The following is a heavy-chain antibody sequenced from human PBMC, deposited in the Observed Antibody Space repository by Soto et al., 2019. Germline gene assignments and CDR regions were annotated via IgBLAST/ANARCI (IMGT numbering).Heavy chain of an antibody. CDR1: GFTFSTYS. D-gene: IGHD1-1*01. CDR3: VRGDNWNDEASDY. J-gene: IGHJ4*02. V-gene: IGHV3-21*01. CDR2: ISSSSYI. Sequence: PGGSLRLSCAASGFTFSTYSMNWVRQAPGKGLEWVSSISSSSYIYYADSVKGRFTISRDNAKNSLYLQMNSLRAEDTAVYYCVRGDNWNDEASDYWGQGTLVTVSS.